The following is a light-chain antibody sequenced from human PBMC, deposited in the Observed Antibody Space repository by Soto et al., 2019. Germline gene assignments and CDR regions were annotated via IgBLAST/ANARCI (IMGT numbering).Light chain of an antibody. Sequence: IRMTQSPSTLSGSVGDRFTITCRAIQTISSWLAWYQQKPGKAPKLLIYKASTLKSGVPSRFSGSGSGTEFTLTISSLQPDDFATYYCQHYNSYSEAFGQGTKVDIK. CDR3: QHYNSYSEA. CDR2: KAS. J-gene: IGKJ1*01. CDR1: QTISSW. V-gene: IGKV1-5*03.